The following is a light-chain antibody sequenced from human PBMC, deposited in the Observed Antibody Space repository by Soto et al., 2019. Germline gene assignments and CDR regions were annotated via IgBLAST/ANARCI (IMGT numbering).Light chain of an antibody. J-gene: IGLJ1*01. CDR1: STDFVTYNR. Sequence: QSVLTQPASVSGSPGQSITIPCTGTSTDFVTYNRVSWYQQPPGTAPKLIVYEASNRPSGVPDRFSGSKSGNTASLTISGRQAADEADYYCSLYTSENTYVFGTGTKVTVL. V-gene: IGLV2-18*01. CDR3: SLYTSENTYV. CDR2: EAS.